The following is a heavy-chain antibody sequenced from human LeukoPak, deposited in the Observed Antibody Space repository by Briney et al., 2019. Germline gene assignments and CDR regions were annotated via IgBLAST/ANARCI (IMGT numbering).Heavy chain of an antibody. J-gene: IGHJ2*01. CDR1: GFRFSSYA. CDR2: ISGSGVST. CDR3: ARDYGSGSYYKNWYFDL. V-gene: IGHV3-23*01. Sequence: GGSPRLSCAASGFRFSSYAMSWVRQAPGEGLEWVSAISGSGVSTYYADSVKGRFTVSRDNSKNSLYLQMNSLRAEDTAVYYCARDYGSGSYYKNWYFDLWGRGTLVTVSS. D-gene: IGHD3-10*01.